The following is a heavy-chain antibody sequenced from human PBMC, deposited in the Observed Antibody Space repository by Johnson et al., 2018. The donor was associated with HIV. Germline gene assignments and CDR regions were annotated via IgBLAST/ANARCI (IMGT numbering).Heavy chain of an antibody. CDR3: AKVVTSSSSWQDDAFDI. Sequence: VQLVESGGGLVKPGGSLRLSCAASGFTFSNAWMSWVRQATGKGLEWVSAIGTAGDTYYPGSVKGRFTISRDNSKNTLYLQMNSLRAEDTAVYYCAKVVTSSSSWQDDAFDIWGQGTVVTVSS. V-gene: IGHV3-13*01. CDR1: GFTFSNAW. J-gene: IGHJ3*02. D-gene: IGHD6-13*01. CDR2: IGTAGDT.